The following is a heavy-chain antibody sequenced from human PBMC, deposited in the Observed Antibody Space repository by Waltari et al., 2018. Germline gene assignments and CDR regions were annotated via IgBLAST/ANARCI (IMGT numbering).Heavy chain of an antibody. CDR2: IYTSGST. Sequence: QVQLQESGPGLVKPSQTLSLTCTVSGGSISSGSYYWSWIRQPAGKGLEWIGYIYTSGSTNYNPALKRRVTRSVDTSKNQFSLKLSSVTAADTAVYYCARGELDDILTGTPQDYFDYWGQGTLVTVSS. CDR1: GGSISSGSYY. J-gene: IGHJ4*02. CDR3: ARGELDDILTGTPQDYFDY. V-gene: IGHV4-61*09. D-gene: IGHD3-9*01.